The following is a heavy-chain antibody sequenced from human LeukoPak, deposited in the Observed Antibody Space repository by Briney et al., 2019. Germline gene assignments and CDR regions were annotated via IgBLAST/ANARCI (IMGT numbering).Heavy chain of an antibody. CDR2: IYNSGST. J-gene: IGHJ4*02. D-gene: IGHD5-18*01. V-gene: IGHV4-31*03. Sequence: SETLSLTCTVSGGSVSSGDYYWSWIRQHPGKGLEWIGSIYNSGSTYYNPPLKSRVTISVDTSKNQFSLKLNSVTAADTAVYYCARDSGYSYGPFDYWGQGTLVTVSS. CDR1: GGSVSSGDYY. CDR3: ARDSGYSYGPFDY.